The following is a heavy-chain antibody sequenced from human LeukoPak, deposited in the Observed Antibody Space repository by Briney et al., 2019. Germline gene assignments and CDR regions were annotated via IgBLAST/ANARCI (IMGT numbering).Heavy chain of an antibody. V-gene: IGHV4-59*02. CDR3: ARDLSVNAFDI. D-gene: IGHD2/OR15-2a*01. J-gene: IGHJ3*02. CDR1: GASVRSDH. Sequence: SGTLCLTCAVSGASVRSDHWNWVRQTPGKGLEWIAYMHGSGSPNHSPSLASRPTLSVDAPENLLSLKLTSVPAADTAVYFCARDLSVNAFDIWGQGTLVTVSS. CDR2: MHGSGSP.